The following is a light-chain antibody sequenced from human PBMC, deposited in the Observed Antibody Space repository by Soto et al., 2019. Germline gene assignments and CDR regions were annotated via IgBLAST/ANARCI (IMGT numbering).Light chain of an antibody. J-gene: IGLJ1*01. CDR1: SSNIGAGYD. V-gene: IGLV1-40*01. Sequence: QSVLTQPLPVSGAPGQRVTISCTGSSSNIGAGYDVHWYQQLPGTAPKLLIYGNSNRPSGVPDRFSGSKSGTSASLAITGLQAEDEADYYCQSYDSSLSGSYVFGTGTKVTVL. CDR3: QSYDSSLSGSYV. CDR2: GNS.